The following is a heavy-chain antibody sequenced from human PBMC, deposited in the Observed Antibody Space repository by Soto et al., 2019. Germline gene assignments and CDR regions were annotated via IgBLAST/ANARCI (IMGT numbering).Heavy chain of an antibody. J-gene: IGHJ4*02. D-gene: IGHD3-10*01. Sequence: QVQLVQSGAEVKKPGASVKVSCKTSGYTFSNYGIAWVRQAPGQGLEWMGWISVYNYNTNYAQKLQGRVTMTRDISTSTAYMELRSLISDDTAVHYCARGGGYYGSGTYPFDYWGQGTLVTVSS. CDR1: GYTFSNYG. CDR2: ISVYNYNT. V-gene: IGHV1-18*01. CDR3: ARGGGYYGSGTYPFDY.